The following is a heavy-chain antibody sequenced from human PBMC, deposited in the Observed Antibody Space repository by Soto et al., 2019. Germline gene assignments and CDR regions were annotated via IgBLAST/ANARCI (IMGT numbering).Heavy chain of an antibody. Sequence: QVQLVQSGAEVKKPGSSVKVSCKASGGTFSSYAISWVRQAPGQGLEWMGGIIPIFGTANYAQKFQGRVTITADKSTRTAYMELSSLRSEDTAVYYCARALYDYVWGSYRNFDYWGQGTLVTVSS. CDR2: IIPIFGTA. CDR1: GGTFSSYA. CDR3: ARALYDYVWGSYRNFDY. J-gene: IGHJ4*02. D-gene: IGHD3-16*02. V-gene: IGHV1-69*06.